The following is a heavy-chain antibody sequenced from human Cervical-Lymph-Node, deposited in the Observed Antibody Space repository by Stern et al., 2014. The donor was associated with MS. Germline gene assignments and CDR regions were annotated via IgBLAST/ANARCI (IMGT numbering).Heavy chain of an antibody. Sequence: VQLVESGAEVKKPGSSGKVSCKASGATFSSYTISWVRQAPGQGLEWMGRILPTLGIANYAQKFQGRVTITADKSTSTAYMELSSLRSEDTAVYYCARERQDCSGGSCYSYYYYGMDVWGQGTTVTVSS. CDR2: ILPTLGIA. D-gene: IGHD2-15*01. CDR3: ARERQDCSGGSCYSYYYYGMDV. CDR1: GATFSSYT. J-gene: IGHJ6*02. V-gene: IGHV1-69*09.